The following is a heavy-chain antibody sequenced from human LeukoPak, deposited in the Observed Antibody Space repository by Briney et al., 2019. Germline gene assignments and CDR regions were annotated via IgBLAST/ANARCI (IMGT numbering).Heavy chain of an antibody. CDR3: ARDRSPFAIFGVVTPSR. CDR1: GGSFSGYY. D-gene: IGHD3-3*01. CDR2: INHSGST. Sequence: SETLSLTCAVYGGSFSGYYWSWIRQPPGKGLEWIGEINHSGSTNYNPSLKSRVTISVDTSKNQFSLKLSSVTAADTAVYYCARDRSPFAIFGVVTPSRWGQGTLVTVSS. J-gene: IGHJ4*02. V-gene: IGHV4-34*01.